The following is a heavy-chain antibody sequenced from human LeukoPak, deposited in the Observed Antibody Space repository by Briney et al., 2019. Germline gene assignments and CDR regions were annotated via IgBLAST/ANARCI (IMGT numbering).Heavy chain of an antibody. CDR1: GGSISSYY. J-gene: IGHJ3*02. CDR2: IYYSGST. D-gene: IGHD3-10*01. Sequence: SETLSLTCTVSGGSISSYYWGWIRQPPGKGLEWIGYIYYSGSTNYNPSLKSRVTISVDTSKNQFSLKLSSVTAADTAVYYCATGYGSGSYYSAAFDIWGQGTMVTVSS. V-gene: IGHV4-59*01. CDR3: ATGYGSGSYYSAAFDI.